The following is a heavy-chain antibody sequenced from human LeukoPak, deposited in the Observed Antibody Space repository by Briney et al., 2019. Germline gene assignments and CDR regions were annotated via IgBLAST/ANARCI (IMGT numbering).Heavy chain of an antibody. CDR1: GFTFSSYG. J-gene: IGHJ6*02. CDR2: ISYDGSNK. V-gene: IGHV3-30*18. D-gene: IGHD2-2*01. Sequence: GGSLRLSCAASGFTFSSYGTHWVRQAPGKGLEWVAVISYDGSNKYYADSVRGRFTISRGNSKNTLYLQMNSLRAEDTAVYYCAKDIVVVPAAIGYYYYYGMDVWGQGTTVTVSS. CDR3: AKDIVVVPAAIGYYYYYGMDV.